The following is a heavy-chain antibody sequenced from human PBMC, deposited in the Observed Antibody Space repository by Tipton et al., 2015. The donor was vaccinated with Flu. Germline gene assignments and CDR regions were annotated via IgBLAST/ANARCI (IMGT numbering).Heavy chain of an antibody. J-gene: IGHJ3*02. CDR3: ARGYCSGGNCYNAFDI. CDR2: IDHSGTT. V-gene: IGHV4-38-2*02. Sequence: GLVKPSETLSLTCTVSGSSISSGYYWGWIRQPPGKGLEWIGSIDHSGTTYYNPSLKSRVTISVDTSKNQFSLKLSSVTAADTAVYYCARGYCSGGNCYNAFDIWGQGTMVTVSS. D-gene: IGHD2-15*01. CDR1: GSSISSGYY.